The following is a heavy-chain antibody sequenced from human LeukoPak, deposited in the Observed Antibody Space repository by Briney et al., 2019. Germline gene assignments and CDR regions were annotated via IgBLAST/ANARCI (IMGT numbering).Heavy chain of an antibody. CDR1: GYSFTSYW. CDR3: ARQSYDILTGSRTDYFDY. J-gene: IGHJ4*02. Sequence: GESLKISCKGSGYSFTSYWIGWVRQMPGKGLEWMGIIYPGDSDTRYSPSFQGQVTISADKFISTAYLQWSSLKASDTAMYYCARQSYDILTGSRTDYFDYWGQGTLVTVSS. V-gene: IGHV5-51*01. CDR2: IYPGDSDT. D-gene: IGHD3-9*01.